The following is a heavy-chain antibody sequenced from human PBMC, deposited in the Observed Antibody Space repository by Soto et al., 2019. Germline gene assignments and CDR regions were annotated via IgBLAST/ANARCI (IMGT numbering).Heavy chain of an antibody. V-gene: IGHV3-7*04. CDR2: IKQDGSEK. J-gene: IGHJ4*02. CDR3: ARVVSYYDFWSGPYYFDY. Sequence: GGSLRLSCAASGFTFSSYWMSWVRQAPGKGLEWVANIKQDGSEKYYVESVKGRFTISRDNAKNSLYLQMNSLRAEDTAVYYCARVVSYYDFWSGPYYFDYWGQGTLVTVSS. D-gene: IGHD3-3*01. CDR1: GFTFSSYW.